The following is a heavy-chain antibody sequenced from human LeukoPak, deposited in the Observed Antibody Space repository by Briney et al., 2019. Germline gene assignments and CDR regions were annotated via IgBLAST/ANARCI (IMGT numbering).Heavy chain of an antibody. Sequence: ASVKVSCKASGYTFTSYDINWVRQATGQGLEWMGRMNPNSGDTGFAQKFQGRLTMTRSTSTSTAYMELSSLRSEDTAVYYCARDKDMAVPGYWGQGTLVTVSS. J-gene: IGHJ4*02. D-gene: IGHD6-19*01. CDR1: GYTFTSYD. CDR2: MNPNSGDT. CDR3: ARDKDMAVPGY. V-gene: IGHV1-8*01.